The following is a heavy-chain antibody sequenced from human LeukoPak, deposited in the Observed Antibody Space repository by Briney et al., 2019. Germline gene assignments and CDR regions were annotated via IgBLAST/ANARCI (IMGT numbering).Heavy chain of an antibody. Sequence: SETLSLTCAVYGGSFSGYYWSWIRQPPGKGLEWIGEINHSGSTNYNPSLKSRVTISVDTSKNQFSLKLSSVTAADTAVYYCARVLPRRTTPWAFDIWGQGTMVTVSS. CDR2: INHSGST. D-gene: IGHD1-26*01. V-gene: IGHV4-34*01. CDR3: ARVLPRRTTPWAFDI. J-gene: IGHJ3*02. CDR1: GGSFSGYY.